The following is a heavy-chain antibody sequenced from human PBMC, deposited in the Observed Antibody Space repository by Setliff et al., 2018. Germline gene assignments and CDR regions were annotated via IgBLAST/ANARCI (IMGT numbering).Heavy chain of an antibody. V-gene: IGHV4-59*02. CDR3: ARGSTGAFDP. J-gene: IGHJ5*01. CDR1: GGSVSTYY. CDR2: IHYAESA. D-gene: IGHD7-27*01. Sequence: PSETLSLTCTVSGGSVSTYYWSWIRQFPEKGLEWIGYIHYAESAIYNPSLKSRLTMSIDTSKNQLSLQLRSVTAADTAVYYCARGSTGAFDPWGQGNLVTVSS.